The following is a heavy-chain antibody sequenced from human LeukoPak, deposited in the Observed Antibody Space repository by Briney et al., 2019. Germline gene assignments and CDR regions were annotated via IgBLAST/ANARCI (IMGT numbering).Heavy chain of an antibody. CDR3: ASPNFGIRYSYGYSLDY. J-gene: IGHJ4*02. D-gene: IGHD5-18*01. CDR2: ISSSGSTI. Sequence: PGGSLRLSCAASGFTFSDYYMSWIRQAPGKGLEWVSYISSSGSTIYYADSVKGRFTISRDNAKNSLYLQMNSLRAEDTAVYYCASPNFGIRYSYGYSLDYWGQGTLVTVSS. V-gene: IGHV3-11*01. CDR1: GFTFSDYY.